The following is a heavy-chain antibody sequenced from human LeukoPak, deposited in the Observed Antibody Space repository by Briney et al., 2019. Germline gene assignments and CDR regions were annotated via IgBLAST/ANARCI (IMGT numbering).Heavy chain of an antibody. CDR2: IYSGGSR. Sequence: GGSLRLSCAASGFTVHSNYMSWVRQAPGKGLEWVSVIYSGGSRYHADSVKGRFTISRDNSKNTLYLQMNSLRAEDTAVYYCATRYYYDRSGPMVGDAFDIWGQGTMVTVSS. V-gene: IGHV3-66*01. D-gene: IGHD3-22*01. J-gene: IGHJ3*02. CDR1: GFTVHSNY. CDR3: ATRYYYDRSGPMVGDAFDI.